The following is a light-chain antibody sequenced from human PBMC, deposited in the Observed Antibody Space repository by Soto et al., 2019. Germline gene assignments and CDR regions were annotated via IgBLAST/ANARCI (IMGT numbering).Light chain of an antibody. CDR3: QRYGSSPLT. CDR2: GAS. J-gene: IGKJ4*01. Sequence: ELGLTPSQVTLSLSPEEKATLSCRACQSLSSSPLAWYQQRPGQAPRLLIYGASTRASGIPDRFSGSGSGTDFTLTISRLEPEDLAVYYCQRYGSSPLTFGGGTKVDIK. CDR1: QSLSSSP. V-gene: IGKV3-20*01.